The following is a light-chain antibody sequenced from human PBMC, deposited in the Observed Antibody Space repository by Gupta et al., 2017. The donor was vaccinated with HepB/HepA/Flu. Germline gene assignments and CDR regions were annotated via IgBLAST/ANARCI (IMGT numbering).Light chain of an antibody. V-gene: IGKV3-20*01. CDR3: QQDGSSFT. CDR1: QSVSSSY. Sequence: EMVLTQSPGTLSLSPGERATLSCRASQSVSSSYLAWYQQKPGQAPRLLIYVASSRATGIPDRFSGSGSGTDFTLTSSRLEPEDFAVYYWQQDGSSFTFGGGTKLEIK. J-gene: IGKJ4*01. CDR2: VAS.